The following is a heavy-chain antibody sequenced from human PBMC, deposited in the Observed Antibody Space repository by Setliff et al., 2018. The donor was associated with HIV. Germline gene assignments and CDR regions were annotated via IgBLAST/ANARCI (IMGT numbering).Heavy chain of an antibody. CDR2: INHSGST. Sequence: SETLSLTCAVYGGSFSTYFWSWIRQPPGKGLEWIGEINHSGSTNYNPSLKSRVTISVDTSKNQFSLKLSSVSAADTAVYYCARVSKTYWYSIPRDYYHHMDVWGQGTTVTVSS. D-gene: IGHD2-8*02. V-gene: IGHV4-34*01. CDR3: ARVSKTYWYSIPRDYYHHMDV. CDR1: GGSFSTYF. J-gene: IGHJ6*03.